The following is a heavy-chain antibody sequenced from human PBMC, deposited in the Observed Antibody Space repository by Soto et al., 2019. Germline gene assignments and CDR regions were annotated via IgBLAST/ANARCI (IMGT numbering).Heavy chain of an antibody. J-gene: IGHJ5*02. D-gene: IGHD3-16*01. Sequence: SETLSLTCTVSGGSISSYYWSWIRQPPGKGLEWIGYIYYSGSTNYNPSLKSRVTISVDTSKNQFFLKLTSVTAADTAMYYCAKTKEGGFDPWGQGILVTVSS. V-gene: IGHV4-59*01. CDR2: IYYSGST. CDR3: AKTKEGGFDP. CDR1: GGSISSYY.